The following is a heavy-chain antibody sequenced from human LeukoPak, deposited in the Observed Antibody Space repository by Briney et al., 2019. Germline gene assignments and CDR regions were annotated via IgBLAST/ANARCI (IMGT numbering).Heavy chain of an antibody. V-gene: IGHV3-30-3*01. J-gene: IGHJ4*02. CDR1: GFTFSSYA. CDR2: ISYDGSNK. Sequence: GRSLRLSCAASGFTFSSYAMHWVRQAPGKGLEWVAVISYDGSNKYYADSVKGRFTISRDNSKNTLYLQMNSLRAEDTAVYYRARPNYDYWGQGTLVTVSS. CDR3: ARPNYDY. D-gene: IGHD5-24*01.